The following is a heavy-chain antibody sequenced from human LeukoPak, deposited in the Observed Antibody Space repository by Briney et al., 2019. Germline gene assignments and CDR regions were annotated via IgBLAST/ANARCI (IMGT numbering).Heavy chain of an antibody. D-gene: IGHD6-19*01. V-gene: IGHV3-23*01. CDR3: AKGSGWYV. Sequence: GGSLRLSCAASGFTFSSSSMGWVRQAPGKGLEWVSVISGSGGSTDYADSVKGRFTISRDNSKNTLCLQMNSLRAEDTAVYYCAKGSGWYVWGQGTLVTVSS. CDR2: ISGSGGST. J-gene: IGHJ4*02. CDR1: GFTFSSSS.